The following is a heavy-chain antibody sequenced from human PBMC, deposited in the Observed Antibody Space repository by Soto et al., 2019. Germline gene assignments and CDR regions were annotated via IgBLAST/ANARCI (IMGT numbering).Heavy chain of an antibody. J-gene: IGHJ1*01. CDR3: ARPLYGDYAKSFHR. CDR2: IKQDGGEK. CDR1: GFTFSNYW. V-gene: IGHV3-7*01. D-gene: IGHD4-17*01. Sequence: EVQLVESGGGLVQPGGSLRLSCAASGFTFSNYWMSWVRQAPGKGLEWVANIKQDGGEKYYVDSVKGRFTISRDNAKNALFLQMNSLRGEDTAVYYCARPLYGDYAKSFHRWGQGTLVTVSS.